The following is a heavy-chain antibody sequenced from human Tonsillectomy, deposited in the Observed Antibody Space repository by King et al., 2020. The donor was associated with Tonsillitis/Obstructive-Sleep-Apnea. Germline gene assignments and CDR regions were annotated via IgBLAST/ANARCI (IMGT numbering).Heavy chain of an antibody. CDR2: ISSSGSTI. Sequence: VQLVESGGGLVQPGGSLRLSCAASGFTFSSYEMNWVRQAPGKGLEWVSYISSSGSTIYYADSVKGRFTISRDNAKNSLYLQMNSLRAEDTAVYYCAREISGSGWHDALDIWGQGTMVTVSS. J-gene: IGHJ3*02. V-gene: IGHV3-48*03. D-gene: IGHD1-26*01. CDR1: GFTFSSYE. CDR3: AREISGSGWHDALDI.